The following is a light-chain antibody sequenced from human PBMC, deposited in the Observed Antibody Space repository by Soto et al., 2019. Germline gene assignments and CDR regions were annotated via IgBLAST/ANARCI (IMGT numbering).Light chain of an antibody. V-gene: IGLV2-14*01. CDR1: SSDVGAYDY. CDR2: DVA. J-gene: IGLJ2*01. CDR3: SSYTSSSTLV. Sequence: QSVLTQPAYVSGSPGQSIAISCTGTSSDVGAYDYVSWYQQYPGKAPKLIIYDVANRPSGVSDRFSGSKSGNTASLTISGLHTEDEADYHCSSYTSSSTLVFGGGTKLTVL.